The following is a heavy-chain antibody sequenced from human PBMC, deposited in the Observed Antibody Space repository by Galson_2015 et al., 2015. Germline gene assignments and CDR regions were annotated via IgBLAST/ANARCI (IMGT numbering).Heavy chain of an antibody. V-gene: IGHV3-21*01. J-gene: IGHJ4*02. CDR1: GFPFSSYT. CDR2: ISGRSTFI. CDR3: TRHLGIGSGSPEF. Sequence: SLRLSCAASGFPFSSYTMNWVRRAPGKGLQWVSSISGRSTFIFYSDSVKGRFTISRDNAKNSLSLQMNSLRGDDTAVYYCTRHLGIGSGSPEFWSQGTLVAVSS. D-gene: IGHD7-27*01.